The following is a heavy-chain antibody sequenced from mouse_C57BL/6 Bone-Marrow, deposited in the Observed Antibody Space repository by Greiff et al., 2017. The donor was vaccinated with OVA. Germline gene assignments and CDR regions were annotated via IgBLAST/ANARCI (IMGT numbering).Heavy chain of an antibody. D-gene: IGHD1-1*01. Sequence: DVMLVESGGGLVKPGGSLKLSCAASGFTFSSYTMSWVRQTPEKRLEWVATISGGGGNTYYPDSVKGRFTISRDNAKNTLYLQMSSLRSEDTALDYCARQFITTVVAKGNFDYWGQGTTLTVSS. J-gene: IGHJ2*01. CDR3: ARQFITTVVAKGNFDY. CDR2: ISGGGGNT. CDR1: GFTFSSYT. V-gene: IGHV5-9*01.